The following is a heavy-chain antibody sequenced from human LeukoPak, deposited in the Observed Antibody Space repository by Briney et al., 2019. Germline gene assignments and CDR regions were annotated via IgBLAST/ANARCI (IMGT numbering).Heavy chain of an antibody. J-gene: IGHJ4*02. CDR2: INPSGGST. Sequence: ASVKVSCKASGYTFTSYYMHWVRQAPGQGLEGMGLINPSGGSTSYAQKFQGKVTITRDMSTSTVYMELSSLRSEDTAVYYCARDKDNPRGYFDYWGQGTLVTVSS. D-gene: IGHD3-10*01. CDR3: ARDKDNPRGYFDY. CDR1: GYTFTSYY. V-gene: IGHV1-46*01.